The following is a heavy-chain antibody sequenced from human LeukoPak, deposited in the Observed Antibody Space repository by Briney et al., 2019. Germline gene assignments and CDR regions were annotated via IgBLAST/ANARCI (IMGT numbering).Heavy chain of an antibody. V-gene: IGHV1-69*05. D-gene: IGHD6-19*01. CDR3: ASGTSGWYGRDDAFDI. J-gene: IGHJ3*02. Sequence: ASVKVSCKASGGTFSSYAISWVRQAPGQGLEWMGRIIPIFGTANYAQKFQGRVTITTDESTSTAYMELSSLRSEDTAVYYCASGTSGWYGRDDAFDIWGQGTMVTVSS. CDR1: GGTFSSYA. CDR2: IIPIFGTA.